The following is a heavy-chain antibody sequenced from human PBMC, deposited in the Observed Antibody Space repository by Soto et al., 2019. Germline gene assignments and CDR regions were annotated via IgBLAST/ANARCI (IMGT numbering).Heavy chain of an antibody. CDR2: TYYRSKWSN. D-gene: IGHD2-2*01. CDR1: GDSVSSNSGT. J-gene: IGHJ6*02. Sequence: SQTLSLTCVISGDSVSSNSGTWSWIRQSPSRGLEWPGRTYYRSKWSNEYAVYVKSRMTINPDTSKNKFSLQLNSVTHEDTAVSYRSRAEATQLPSPQGMDLWGDATAVPVS. CDR3: SRAEATQLPSPQGMDL. V-gene: IGHV6-1*01.